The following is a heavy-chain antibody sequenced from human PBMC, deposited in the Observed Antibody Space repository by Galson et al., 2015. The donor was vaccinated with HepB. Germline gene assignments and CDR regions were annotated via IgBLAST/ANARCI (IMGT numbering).Heavy chain of an antibody. Sequence: SLRLSCAASGFTFGDYAMSWFRQAPGKGLEWVGFIRSKAYGGTTEYAASVKGRFTISRDDSKSIAYLQMNSLKTEDTAVYYCTGWIQLWYGEDAFDIWGQGTMVTVSS. D-gene: IGHD5-18*01. V-gene: IGHV3-49*03. J-gene: IGHJ3*02. CDR1: GFTFGDYA. CDR2: IRSKAYGGTT. CDR3: TGWIQLWYGEDAFDI.